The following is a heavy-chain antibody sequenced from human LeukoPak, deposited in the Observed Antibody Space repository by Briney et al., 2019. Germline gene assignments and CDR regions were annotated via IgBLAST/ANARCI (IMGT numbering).Heavy chain of an antibody. J-gene: IGHJ4*02. D-gene: IGHD2-15*01. Sequence: PSETLSLTCTVYGGSISSSSYYWGWIRQPPGKGLEWIGSIYYSGSTYYNPSLKSRVTISVDTSKSQFSLKLSSVTAADTAVYYCARQDVVVVAATPDVFDYWGQGTLVTVSS. CDR2: IYYSGST. V-gene: IGHV4-39*01. CDR1: GGSISSSSYY. CDR3: ARQDVVVVAATPDVFDY.